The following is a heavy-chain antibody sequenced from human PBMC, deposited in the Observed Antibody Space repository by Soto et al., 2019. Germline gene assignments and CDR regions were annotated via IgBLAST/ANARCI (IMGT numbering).Heavy chain of an antibody. CDR3: ARPHCSGGSCYYYYGMDV. CDR1: GFTFSSYA. V-gene: IGHV3-30-3*01. Sequence: GGSLRLSCAASGFTFSSYAMHWVRQAPGKGLEWVAVISYDGSNKYYADSVKGRFTISRDNSKNTLYLQMNSLRAEDTAVYYCARPHCSGGSCYYYYGMDVWGQGTTVTVS. CDR2: ISYDGSNK. J-gene: IGHJ6*02. D-gene: IGHD2-15*01.